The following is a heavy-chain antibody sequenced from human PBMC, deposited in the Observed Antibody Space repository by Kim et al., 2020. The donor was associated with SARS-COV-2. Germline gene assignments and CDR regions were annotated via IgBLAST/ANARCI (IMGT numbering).Heavy chain of an antibody. J-gene: IGHJ4*02. CDR1: GFRFSDYY. CDR3: VREPSY. Sequence: GGSLRLSCEASGFRFSDYYMSWIRQAPGKGLEWVAYINSDGSSMKSADSVNGRFSISRDNANKSLSLKMNSLTPEDTAEYYCVREPSYWGQGTLVTVSS. CDR2: INSDGSSM. V-gene: IGHV3-11*01.